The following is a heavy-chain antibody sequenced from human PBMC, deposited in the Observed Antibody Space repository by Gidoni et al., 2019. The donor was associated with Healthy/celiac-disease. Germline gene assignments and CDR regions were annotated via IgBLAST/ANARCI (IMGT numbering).Heavy chain of an antibody. J-gene: IGHJ4*02. Sequence: QVPLQESRPGLVTPSGTLSLTFAVSGGSISSSNWCSWVRQPPGKGLEWIGEISHSGSTNYNPSLKSRVTISVDKSKNQFSLKLSSVTAADTAVYYCARKGNESSGYYYWSQGTLVTVSS. V-gene: IGHV4-4*02. CDR2: ISHSGST. CDR3: ARKGNESSGYYY. CDR1: GGSISSSNW. D-gene: IGHD3-22*01.